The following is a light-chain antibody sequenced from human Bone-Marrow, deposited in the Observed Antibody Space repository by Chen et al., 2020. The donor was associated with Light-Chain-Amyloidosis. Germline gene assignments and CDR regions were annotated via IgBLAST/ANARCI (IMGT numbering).Light chain of an antibody. V-gene: IGLV3-21*02. CDR3: KVLYRSSARPV. J-gene: IGLJ3*02. CDR2: DDS. Sequence: SYVLTQPSSVSVAPGQTATIACGGNNIGSTSVHWYQQTPGQAPLLVVYDDSDRPPGIPVRLSGANSVNTATLTIRRVEAGDEAGYYFKVLYRSSARPVFGGVTKLTVL. CDR1: NIGSTS.